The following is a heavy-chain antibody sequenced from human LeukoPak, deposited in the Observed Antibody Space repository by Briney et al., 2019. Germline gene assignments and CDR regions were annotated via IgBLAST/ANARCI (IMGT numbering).Heavy chain of an antibody. J-gene: IGHJ4*02. Sequence: SETLSLTCTVSGGSISSSSYYWGWIRQPPGKGLEWIGSIYYSGSTYYNPSLKSRVTISVDTSKNQFSLKLSSVTAADTAVYYCARPSDSSGYKYYFDYWGQGTLVTVSS. D-gene: IGHD3-22*01. V-gene: IGHV4-39*01. CDR3: ARPSDSSGYKYYFDY. CDR2: IYYSGST. CDR1: GGSISSSSYY.